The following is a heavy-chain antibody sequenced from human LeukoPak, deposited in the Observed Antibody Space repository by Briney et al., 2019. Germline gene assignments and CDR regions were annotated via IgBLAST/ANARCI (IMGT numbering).Heavy chain of an antibody. CDR2: ISSSSSYI. Sequence: PGGSLRLSCAASGFTFSSYSMNWVRQAPGKGLEWVSSISSSSSYIYYADSVKGRFTISRDNAKNSLYLQMNSLGAEDTAVYYCARDLGVVVTIDAFDIWGQGTMVTVSS. V-gene: IGHV3-21*01. CDR3: ARDLGVVVTIDAFDI. D-gene: IGHD3-22*01. CDR1: GFTFSSYS. J-gene: IGHJ3*02.